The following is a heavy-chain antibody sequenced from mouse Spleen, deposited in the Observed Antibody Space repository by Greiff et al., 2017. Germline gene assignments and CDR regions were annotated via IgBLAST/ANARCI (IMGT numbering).Heavy chain of an antibody. D-gene: IGHD2-14*01. Sequence: VQLQQSGAELARPGASVKMSCKASGYTFTSYTMHWVKQRPGQGLEWIGYINPSSGYTKYNQKFKDKATLTADKSSSTAYMQLSSLTSEDSAVYYCARYDYRYSFAYWGQGTLVTVSA. V-gene: IGHV1-4*01. J-gene: IGHJ3*01. CDR3: ARYDYRYSFAY. CDR2: INPSSGYT. CDR1: GYTFTSYT.